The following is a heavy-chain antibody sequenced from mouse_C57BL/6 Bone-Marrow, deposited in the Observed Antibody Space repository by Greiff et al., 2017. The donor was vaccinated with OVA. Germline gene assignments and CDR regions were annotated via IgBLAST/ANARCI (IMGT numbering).Heavy chain of an antibody. Sequence: VQLQQSGPELVKPGASVKMSCKASGYTFTDYNMHWVKQSHGKSLEWIGYINPNNGGTSYNQKFKGKATLTVNKSSSTAYMELRSLTSEDSAVYYCARKGLYYGSSPYYFDYWGKGTTLTVSS. CDR1: GYTFTDYN. D-gene: IGHD1-1*01. V-gene: IGHV1-22*01. J-gene: IGHJ2*01. CDR2: INPNNGGT. CDR3: ARKGLYYGSSPYYFDY.